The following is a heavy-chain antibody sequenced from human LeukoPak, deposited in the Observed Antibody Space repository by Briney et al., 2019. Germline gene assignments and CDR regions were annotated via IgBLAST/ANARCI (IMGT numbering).Heavy chain of an antibody. D-gene: IGHD6-6*01. Sequence: ASVKVPCKASGYTFTSYYMHRVRQAPGQGLEWMGIINPSGGSTSYAQKFQGRVTMTRDTSTSTVYMELSSLRSEDTAVYYCAREGQQLVPPFDYWGQGNLVTVSS. CDR1: GYTFTSYY. V-gene: IGHV1-46*01. CDR3: AREGQQLVPPFDY. CDR2: INPSGGST. J-gene: IGHJ4*02.